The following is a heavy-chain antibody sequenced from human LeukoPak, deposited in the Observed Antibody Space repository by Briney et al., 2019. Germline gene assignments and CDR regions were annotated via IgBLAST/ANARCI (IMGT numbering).Heavy chain of an antibody. V-gene: IGHV1-69*05. J-gene: IGHJ5*02. CDR2: RIAVFPAP. CDR1: GGTFSTYP. Sequence: SVTVSCKASGGTFSTYPINWVRQAPGQGLEWMGGRIAVFPAPNYAQKFQGRITVTTDESTATAYMELSSLRSDDTAVYYCAGSDAWGQGTLVTVSS. CDR3: AGSDA.